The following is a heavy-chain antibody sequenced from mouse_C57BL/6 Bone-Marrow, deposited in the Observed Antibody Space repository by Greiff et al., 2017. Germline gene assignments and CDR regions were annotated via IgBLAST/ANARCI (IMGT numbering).Heavy chain of an antibody. CDR2: ILPGSGST. Sequence: VQRVESGAELMKPGASVKLSCKATGYTFTGYWIEWVKQRPGHGLEWIGEILPGSGSTNYNEKFKGKATLTSDTSSSTAYMQLSSLTSEDSAIYFCARGAYDYDALGDYWGQGTSVTVSS. J-gene: IGHJ4*01. CDR1: GYTFTGYW. D-gene: IGHD2-4*01. V-gene: IGHV1-9*01. CDR3: ARGAYDYDALGDY.